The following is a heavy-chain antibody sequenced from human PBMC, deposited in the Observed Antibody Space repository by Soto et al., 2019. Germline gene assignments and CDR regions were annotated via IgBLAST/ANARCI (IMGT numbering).Heavy chain of an antibody. Sequence: PGGSLRLSCAASGFTFSSYCIHWVRQAPCKGLQWVAVISYDGINKYYADSVKGRFTISRDNSKNTLYLQMNSLRAEDTAVYYCKKDLDYDFWSGRLYYYVMDVSGQGNTVTLCS. D-gene: IGHD3-3*01. CDR3: KKDLDYDFWSGRLYYYVMDV. J-gene: IGHJ6*02. V-gene: IGHV3-30*18. CDR1: GFTFSSYC. CDR2: ISYDGINK.